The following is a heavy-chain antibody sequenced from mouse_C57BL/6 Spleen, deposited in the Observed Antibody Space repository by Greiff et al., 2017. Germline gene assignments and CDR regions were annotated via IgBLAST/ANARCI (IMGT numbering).Heavy chain of an antibody. Sequence: QVHVMQSGAELVKPGASVKISCKASGYAFSSYWMNWVKQRPGKGLEWMGQIYPGDGDPNYNGKFKGKATLTADKAYITAYMQLSSLTSEDSAVYVCANYYDYDGILVAMDYWGQGTSVTVSS. CDR2: IYPGDGDP. CDR1: GYAFSSYW. CDR3: ANYYDYDGILVAMDY. J-gene: IGHJ4*01. V-gene: IGHV1-80*01. D-gene: IGHD2-4*01.